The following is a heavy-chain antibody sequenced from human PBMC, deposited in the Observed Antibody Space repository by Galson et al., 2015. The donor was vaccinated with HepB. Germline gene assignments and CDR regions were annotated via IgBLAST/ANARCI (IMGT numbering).Heavy chain of an antibody. Sequence: SLRLSCAASGFSFGSSSMNWIRQAPGKGLAWVSYISSSSSTIHYADSVKGRFTVCRDNAKNSLYLQMNSLRDEDTAVYYCAKDYRPPDYWGQGALVTVSS. D-gene: IGHD4-11*01. J-gene: IGHJ4*02. CDR1: GFSFGSSS. V-gene: IGHV3-48*02. CDR3: AKDYRPPDY. CDR2: ISSSSSTI.